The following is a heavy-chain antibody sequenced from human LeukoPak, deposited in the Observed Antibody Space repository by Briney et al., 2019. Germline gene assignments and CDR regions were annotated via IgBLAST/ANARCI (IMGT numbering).Heavy chain of an antibody. CDR2: IYDNGRT. Sequence: PSETLSLTCTVSYGSISSGGFSWSWVRQHPGKGLEWIGYIYDNGRTKYNSSLKSRLTISVDPSNNQFSLKLTSVTAADTAVYYCARSGYYAFDIWGQGTMVTVSS. D-gene: IGHD3-3*01. CDR1: YGSISSGGFS. CDR3: ARSGYYAFDI. J-gene: IGHJ3*02. V-gene: IGHV4-31*03.